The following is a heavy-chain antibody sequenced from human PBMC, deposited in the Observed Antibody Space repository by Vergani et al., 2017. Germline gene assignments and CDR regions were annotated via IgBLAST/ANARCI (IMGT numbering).Heavy chain of an antibody. J-gene: IGHJ4*02. D-gene: IGHD3-3*01. CDR2: NNHSGST. Sequence: QVQLQQWGAGLLKPSETLSLTCAVYGGSFSGYYWSWIRQPPGKGLEWIGENNHSGSTNYNPSLKSRVTISVDTSKNQFSLKLSSVTAADTAVYYCARGKFGARRLWRSFDYWGQGTLVTVSS. V-gene: IGHV4-34*01. CDR3: ARGKFGARRLWRSFDY. CDR1: GGSFSGYY.